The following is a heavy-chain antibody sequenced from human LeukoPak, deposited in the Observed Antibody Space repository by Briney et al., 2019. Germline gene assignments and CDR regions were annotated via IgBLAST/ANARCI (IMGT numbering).Heavy chain of an antibody. J-gene: IGHJ4*02. V-gene: IGHV3-23*01. Sequence: GGSLTLSCLASGFTFDTLTMTWVRQAPGKGLEWVASIHDLGAKTYYADSVQGRFTISRDNSKYTQFLQRNSMTADKTALYYCAKPLRPTSTYFDSWGQGTLVTVSS. D-gene: IGHD3-10*01. CDR3: AKPLRPTSTYFDS. CDR2: IHDLGAKT. CDR1: GFTFDTLT.